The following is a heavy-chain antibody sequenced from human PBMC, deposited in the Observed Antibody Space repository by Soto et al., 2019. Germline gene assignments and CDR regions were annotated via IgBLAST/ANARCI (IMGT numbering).Heavy chain of an antibody. CDR3: ARYSNYYARMNPDDSDI. CDR1: GYTFTSYY. Sequence: ASVKVSCKASGYTFTSYYMHWVRQAPGQGLEWMGIINPSGGSTSYAQKFQGRVTMTRDTSTSTVYMELSSLRSEDTAVYYCARYSNYYARMNPDDSDIWRQGTLVTVSS. D-gene: IGHD3-10*02. J-gene: IGHJ3*02. V-gene: IGHV1-46*01. CDR2: INPSGGST.